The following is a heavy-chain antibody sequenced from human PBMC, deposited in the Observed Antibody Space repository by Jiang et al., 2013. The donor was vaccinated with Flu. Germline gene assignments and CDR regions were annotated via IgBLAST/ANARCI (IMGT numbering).Heavy chain of an antibody. V-gene: IGHV4-59*01. CDR1: GGSISSYY. Sequence: VSGGSISSYYWSWIRQPPGKGLEWIGYIYYSGSTNYNPSLKSRVTISVDTSKNQFSLKLSSVTAADTAVYYCARGGHYYDSSGYYFNYYYYGMDVWGQGTTVTVSS. CDR3: ARGGHYYDSSGYYFNYYYYGMDV. CDR2: IYYSGST. J-gene: IGHJ6*02. D-gene: IGHD3-22*01.